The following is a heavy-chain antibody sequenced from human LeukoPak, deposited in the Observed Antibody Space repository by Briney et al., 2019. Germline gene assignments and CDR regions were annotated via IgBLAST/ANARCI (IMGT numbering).Heavy chain of an antibody. CDR3: ARGLPWGQNSLYGMDV. Sequence: ASVKVSCKASGYTFTSYGISWVRQAPGQGLEWMGWISAYNGNTNYAEKVQGRVTMTRDTSTSTAYMELRSLRSDDTAVYHCARGLPWGQNSLYGMDVWGQGTTVTVSS. CDR1: GYTFTSYG. CDR2: ISAYNGNT. D-gene: IGHD7-27*01. V-gene: IGHV1-18*01. J-gene: IGHJ6*02.